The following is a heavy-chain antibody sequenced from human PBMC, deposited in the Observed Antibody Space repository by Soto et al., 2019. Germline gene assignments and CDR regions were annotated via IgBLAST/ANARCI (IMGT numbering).Heavy chain of an antibody. J-gene: IGHJ5*02. CDR3: AKAAYSSGWSNWFDP. D-gene: IGHD6-19*01. CDR2: ISWNSGSI. Sequence: DVQLVESGGGLVQPGRSLRLSCAASGFTFDDYAMHWVRQAPGKGLEWVSGISWNSGSIGYADSVKGRFTISRDNAKNSLYLQMNRLRAEDTALYYCAKAAYSSGWSNWFDPWGQGTLVTVSS. V-gene: IGHV3-9*01. CDR1: GFTFDDYA.